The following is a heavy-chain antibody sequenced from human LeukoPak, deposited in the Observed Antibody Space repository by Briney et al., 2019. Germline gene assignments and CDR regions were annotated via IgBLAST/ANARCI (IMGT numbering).Heavy chain of an antibody. CDR1: GFTFSSYA. D-gene: IGHD2-21*02. J-gene: IGHJ4*02. CDR3: ARETSHCGGDCYDY. V-gene: IGHV3-23*01. Sequence: GGSLRLSCAASGFTFSSYAMSWVRQAPGKGLEWVSAISGGGGSTYYADSVKGRFTISRDDAKNSVYLQMNSLRAEDTALYYCARETSHCGGDCYDYWGQGALDTVSS. CDR2: ISGGGGST.